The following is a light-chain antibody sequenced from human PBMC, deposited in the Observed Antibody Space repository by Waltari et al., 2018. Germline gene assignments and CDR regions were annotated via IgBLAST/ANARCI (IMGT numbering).Light chain of an antibody. CDR1: QSISNK. J-gene: IGKJ2*01. CDR3: QQYNSCPYT. V-gene: IGKV3-15*01. CDR2: DAS. Sequence: EIVMTQSPATLSVSPGERAILSCRASQSISNKLAWYQQKPGQAPRLLIYDASTRATGIPATFSGSGSGTEFTLTISSLQSEDFVVYYCQQYNSCPYTFGQGTKLEIK.